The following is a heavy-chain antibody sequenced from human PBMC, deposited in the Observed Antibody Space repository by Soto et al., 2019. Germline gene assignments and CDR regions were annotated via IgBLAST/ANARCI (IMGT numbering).Heavy chain of an antibody. CDR2: TKNKANRYTT. V-gene: IGHV3-72*01. D-gene: IGHD1-26*01. J-gene: IGHJ4*02. CDR1: GFTLSDHY. CDR3: VWWDSGSPDY. Sequence: EVQLVESGGGLVQPGGSLRLSCAASGFTLSDHYMAWVRQAPGKGLEWVGRTKNKANRYTTEYAATVKGRFTISRDDSENSVYLQMNSLKTEDTAVYYCVWWDSGSPDYWGQGTLVTVSS.